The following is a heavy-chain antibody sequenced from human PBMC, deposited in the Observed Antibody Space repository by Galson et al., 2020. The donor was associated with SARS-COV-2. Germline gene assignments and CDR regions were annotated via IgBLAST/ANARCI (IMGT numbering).Heavy chain of an antibody. D-gene: IGHD2-2*02. CDR1: GDSVSSNSAA. J-gene: IGHJ3*02. CDR3: ARETGPATAIPHDAFDI. V-gene: IGHV6-1*01. CDR2: TYYRSKWYN. Sequence: SETLSLTCAISGDSVSSNSAAWNWIRQSPSRGLEWLGRTYYRSKWYNDYAVSVKSRITINPDTSKNQFSLQLNSVTPEDTAVYYCARETGPATAIPHDAFDIWGQGTMVTVSS.